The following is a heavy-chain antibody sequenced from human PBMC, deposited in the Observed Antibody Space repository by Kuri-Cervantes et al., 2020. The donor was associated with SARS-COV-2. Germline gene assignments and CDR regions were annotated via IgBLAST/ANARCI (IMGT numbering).Heavy chain of an antibody. Sequence: GGSLRLSWAASGLTFSSYAMSWVRQAPGKGLERVSAISGSGDSTYQADSVKGRFTISRDNSKNTLYLQMNSLRAEDTAVYYFVKASLGQQWLLNYYGLDVWGQGTTVTVSS. CDR1: GLTFSSYA. CDR2: ISGSGDST. J-gene: IGHJ6*02. D-gene: IGHD6-19*01. V-gene: IGHV3-23*01. CDR3: VKASLGQQWLLNYYGLDV.